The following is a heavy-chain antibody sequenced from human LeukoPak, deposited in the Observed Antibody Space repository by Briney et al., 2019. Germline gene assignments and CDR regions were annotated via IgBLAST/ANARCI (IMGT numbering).Heavy chain of an antibody. Sequence: GRSLRLSCTASGFTFADFALSWVRQAPGKGLEWVGFIRSRTYGWTAEYAASVKGRFTISRDDSKSLAHLHMNSLKTEDTAVYYCTRNRFVSRVGAAASYYYYMDVWGKGTTVTVSS. V-gene: IGHV3-49*04. CDR1: GFTFADFA. CDR2: IRSRTYGWTA. J-gene: IGHJ6*03. CDR3: TRNRFVSRVGAAASYYYYMDV. D-gene: IGHD6-13*01.